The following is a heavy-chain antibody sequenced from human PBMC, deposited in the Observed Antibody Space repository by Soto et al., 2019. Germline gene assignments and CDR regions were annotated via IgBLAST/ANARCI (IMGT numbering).Heavy chain of an antibody. V-gene: IGHV3-33*01. CDR2: IWYDGSNK. Sequence: QVQLVESGGGVVQPGRSLRLYCAASGFTFSSYGMHWVRQAPGKGLEWVAVIWYDGSNKYYADSVKGRFTISRDNSKNTLYLQMNSLRAEDTAVYYCARDWMATLDYWGQGTLVTVSS. CDR1: GFTFSSYG. J-gene: IGHJ4*02. D-gene: IGHD5-12*01. CDR3: ARDWMATLDY.